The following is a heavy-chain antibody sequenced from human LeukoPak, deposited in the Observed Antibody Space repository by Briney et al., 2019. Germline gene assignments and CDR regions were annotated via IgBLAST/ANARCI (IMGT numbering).Heavy chain of an antibody. CDR3: ARIWFSASRYYYMDV. CDR1: GFTVSSNY. J-gene: IGHJ6*03. Sequence: GGSLRLSCAASGFTVSSNYMSWVRQAPGKGLEWVSVIYSGGSTYYADSVKGRFTISRDNSKNTLYLQMNSLRAEDTAVYYCARIWFSASRYYYMDVWGKGTTVTVSS. D-gene: IGHD3-10*01. V-gene: IGHV3-53*01. CDR2: IYSGGST.